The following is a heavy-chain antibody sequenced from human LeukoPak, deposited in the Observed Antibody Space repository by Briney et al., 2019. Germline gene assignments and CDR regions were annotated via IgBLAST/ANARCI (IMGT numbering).Heavy chain of an antibody. D-gene: IGHD3-22*01. J-gene: IGHJ3*02. V-gene: IGHV1-69*06. CDR3: ATPSYDSSQFDI. CDR1: GYTFTSYY. Sequence: SVKVSCKASGYTFTSYYMHWVRQAPGQGLEWMGGIIPIFGTANYAQKFQGRVTITADKSTSTAYMELSSLRSEDTAVYYCATPSYDSSQFDIWGQGTMVTVSS. CDR2: IIPIFGTA.